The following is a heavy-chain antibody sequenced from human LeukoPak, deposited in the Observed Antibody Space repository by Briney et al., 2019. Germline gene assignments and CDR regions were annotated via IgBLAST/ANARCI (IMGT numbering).Heavy chain of an antibody. CDR1: GYTFTSYG. CDR2: INPNSGGT. Sequence: ASVKVSCKASGYTFTSYGISWVRQAPGKGLEWMGWINPNSGGTNYAQKFQGRVTMTRDTSISTAYMELSRLRSDDTAVYYCATIKHRYYYMDVWGKGTTVTVSS. J-gene: IGHJ6*03. CDR3: ATIKHRYYYMDV. V-gene: IGHV1-2*02. D-gene: IGHD1-14*01.